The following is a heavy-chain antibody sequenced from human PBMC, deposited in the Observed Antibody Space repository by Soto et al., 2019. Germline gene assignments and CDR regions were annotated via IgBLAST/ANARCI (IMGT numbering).Heavy chain of an antibody. CDR1: GFTFSYYY. Sequence: GGSLRLSCAASGFTFSYYYMSWIRQAPGKGLEWVSYISSSGSTIYYADSVKGRFTISRDNAKNSLYLQMNSLRAEDTAVYYCARDGRLELRFYPYYGMDVWGQGTTVTVSS. D-gene: IGHD1-7*01. CDR3: ARDGRLELRFYPYYGMDV. V-gene: IGHV3-11*01. J-gene: IGHJ6*02. CDR2: ISSSGSTI.